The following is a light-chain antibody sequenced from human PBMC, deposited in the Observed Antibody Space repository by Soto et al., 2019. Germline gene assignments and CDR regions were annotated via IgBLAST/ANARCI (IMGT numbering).Light chain of an antibody. Sequence: EIVLTQSPGTLSLSPGERATLSCRAGQSVSSSSLAWYQQKPGQAPRLLIFGVSSRATGIPDRFSGSGSGTDFTLTISRLEPEYFAVYYCQHFDTSLMFTFCQGTKLEIK. V-gene: IGKV3-20*01. J-gene: IGKJ2*01. CDR2: GVS. CDR3: QHFDTSLMFT. CDR1: QSVSSSS.